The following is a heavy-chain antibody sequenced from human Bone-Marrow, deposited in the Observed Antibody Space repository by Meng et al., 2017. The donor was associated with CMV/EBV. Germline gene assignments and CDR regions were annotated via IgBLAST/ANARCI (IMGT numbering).Heavy chain of an antibody. V-gene: IGHV3-20*04. CDR2: INWNGGST. CDR1: GFTFSSYA. D-gene: IGHD7-27*01. CDR3: ARPITGGDAFDI. Sequence: GGSLRLSCAASGFTFSSYAMHWVRQAPGKGLEWVSGINWNGGSTGYADSVKGRFTISRDNAKHSLYLQMNSLRAEDTALYYCARPITGGDAFDIWGQGTMVTVSS. J-gene: IGHJ3*02.